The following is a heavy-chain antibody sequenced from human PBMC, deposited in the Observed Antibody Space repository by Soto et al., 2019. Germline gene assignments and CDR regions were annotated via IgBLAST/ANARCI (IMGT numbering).Heavy chain of an antibody. D-gene: IGHD2-2*01. CDR2: ISLYSDGT. V-gene: IGHV1-18*01. CDR1: GYTFSNYG. Sequence: QVQLVQSGGEVKRPGASVKVSCKTSGYTFSNYGITWLRQAPGQPLEWLGWISLYSDGTNYAQKFQGRVSMITDTSTTTAYMELRSLSSDDPAVYYCSSVVPGADALFGPWGQGTLVTVAS. CDR3: SSVVPGADALFGP. J-gene: IGHJ5*02.